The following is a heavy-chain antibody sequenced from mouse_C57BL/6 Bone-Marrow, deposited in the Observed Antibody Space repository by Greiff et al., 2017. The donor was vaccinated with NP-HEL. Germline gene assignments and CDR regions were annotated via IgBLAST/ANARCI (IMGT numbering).Heavy chain of an antibody. D-gene: IGHD1-1*01. J-gene: IGHJ2*01. CDR2: IYPGDGDT. V-gene: IGHV1-82*01. CDR1: GYAFSSSW. CDR3: ASSHYGSSPFDY. Sequence: QVQLQQSGPELVKPGASVKISCKASGYAFSSSWMNWVKQRPGKGLEWIGRIYPGDGDTNYNGKFKGKATLTADKSSSTAYMQLSSLTSEDSAVYFCASSHYGSSPFDYWGQGTTLTVSS.